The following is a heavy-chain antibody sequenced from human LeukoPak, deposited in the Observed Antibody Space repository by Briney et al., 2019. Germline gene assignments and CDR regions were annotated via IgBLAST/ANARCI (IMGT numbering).Heavy chain of an antibody. CDR3: ARVQQQLPTGAFDI. CDR1: GYTFTSYG. CDR2: INPSGGST. D-gene: IGHD6-13*01. V-gene: IGHV1-46*01. J-gene: IGHJ3*02. Sequence: ASVKVSCKASGYTFTSYGISWVRQAPGQGLEWMGIINPSGGSTSYAQKFQGRVTMTRDTSTSTVYMELSSLRSEDTAVYYCARVQQQLPTGAFDIWGQGTMVTVSS.